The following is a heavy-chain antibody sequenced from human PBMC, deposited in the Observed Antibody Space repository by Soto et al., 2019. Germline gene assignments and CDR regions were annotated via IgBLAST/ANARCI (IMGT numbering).Heavy chain of an antibody. CDR1: GFTFSRYW. CDR3: ARDGEGFGELLTFPVYYYYYYMVV. CDR2: IKQDGSEK. V-gene: IGHV3-7*01. J-gene: IGHJ6*03. D-gene: IGHD3-10*01. Sequence: PGGSLRLSCAASGFTFSRYWMSWVRQAPGKGLEWVANIKQDGSEKYYVDSVKGRFTISRDNAKNSLYLQMNSLRAEDTAVYYCARDGEGFGELLTFPVYYYYYYMVVWGKGTTVTVXS.